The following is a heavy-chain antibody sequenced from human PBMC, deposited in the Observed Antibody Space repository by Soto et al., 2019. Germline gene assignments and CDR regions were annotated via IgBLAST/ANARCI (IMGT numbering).Heavy chain of an antibody. Sequence: PGESLKISCKGSGYSFTSYWIGWVRQMPGKGLEWMGIIYPGDSDTRYSPSFKGQVTISADKSISTAYLQWSSLKASDTAMYYCARRSEAQRDYGDFDYWGQGTLVTVSS. D-gene: IGHD4-17*01. CDR3: ARRSEAQRDYGDFDY. J-gene: IGHJ4*02. V-gene: IGHV5-51*01. CDR1: GYSFTSYW. CDR2: IYPGDSDT.